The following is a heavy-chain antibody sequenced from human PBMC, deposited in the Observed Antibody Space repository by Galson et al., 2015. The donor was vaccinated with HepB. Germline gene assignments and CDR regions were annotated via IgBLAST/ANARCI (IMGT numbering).Heavy chain of an antibody. CDR3: ARDSTGYSYLDY. Sequence: PALVKPTQTLTLTCTFSGFSPNPTAVGLSWIRQPPGKALEWLAVIYWDGDSRYSPSLESRLTITRDISKNQVVLTMTNMDPMDTATYYCARDSTGYSYLDYWGHGTLVTVSS. CDR2: IYWDGDS. J-gene: IGHJ4*01. CDR1: GFSPNPTAVG. D-gene: IGHD3-22*01. V-gene: IGHV2-5*02.